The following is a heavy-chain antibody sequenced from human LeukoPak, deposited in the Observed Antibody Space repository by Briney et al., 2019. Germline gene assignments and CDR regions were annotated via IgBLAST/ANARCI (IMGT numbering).Heavy chain of an antibody. CDR2: IYPGDSDT. Sequence: GEPLKISCKGSGYSFTSYWIGWVRQMPGKGLEWMGIIYPGDSDTRYSPSFQGQVTISADKSISTAYLQWSSLKASDTAMYYCARRSVAGTGYYYYYMDVWGKGTTVTVSS. CDR1: GYSFTSYW. D-gene: IGHD6-19*01. CDR3: ARRSVAGTGYYYYYMDV. V-gene: IGHV5-51*01. J-gene: IGHJ6*03.